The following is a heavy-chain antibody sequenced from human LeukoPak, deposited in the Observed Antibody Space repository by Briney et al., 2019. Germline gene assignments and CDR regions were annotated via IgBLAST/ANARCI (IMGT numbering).Heavy chain of an antibody. D-gene: IGHD2-15*01. V-gene: IGHV3-73*01. CDR3: TCYRRDPRGFYYGMDV. Sequence: GGSLRLSCAASGFTFSDSDMHWVRQTSGKGLEWVGRIRDKASNYATAYAAPVKGRFTISRDDSKNTACLQMNSLKTEDTAIYYCTCYRRDPRGFYYGMDVWGQGTTVTVSS. CDR1: GFTFSDSD. CDR2: IRDKASNYAT. J-gene: IGHJ6*02.